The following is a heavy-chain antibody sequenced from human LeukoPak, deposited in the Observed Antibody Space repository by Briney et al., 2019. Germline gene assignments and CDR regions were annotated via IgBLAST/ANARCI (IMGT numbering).Heavy chain of an antibody. D-gene: IGHD3-9*01. CDR2: ISYDGSNK. Sequence: PGGSLRLSCAASGFTFSSYGMHWVRQAPGKGLEWVAVISYDGSNKYYADSAKGRFTISRDNSKNTLYLQMNSLRAEDTAVYSCAKAYYDILTGLIDYWGQGTLVTVSS. J-gene: IGHJ4*02. CDR1: GFTFSSYG. V-gene: IGHV3-30*18. CDR3: AKAYYDILTGLIDY.